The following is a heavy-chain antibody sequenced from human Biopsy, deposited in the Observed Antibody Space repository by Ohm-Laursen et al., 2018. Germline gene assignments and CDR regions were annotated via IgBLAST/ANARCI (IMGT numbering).Heavy chain of an antibody. D-gene: IGHD2-15*01. V-gene: IGHV4-34*08. CDR1: GKTFSDYQ. CDR3: GNEVHGRDY. CDR2: INQAGTT. J-gene: IGHJ4*02. Sequence: SDTLSLTCAVFGKTFSDYQWSWIRQPTGKGLEWIGQINQAGTTNYNPSLKSRVSISADASKYEFSLMLTSVTAADTAVYLCGNEVHGRDYWGLGAQVTVSS.